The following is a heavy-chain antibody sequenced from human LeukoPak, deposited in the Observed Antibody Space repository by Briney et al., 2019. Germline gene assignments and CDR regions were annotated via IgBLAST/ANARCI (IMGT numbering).Heavy chain of an antibody. J-gene: IGHJ5*02. CDR2: MNPNSGNT. CDR1: GYTFTGYD. D-gene: IGHD3-3*01. CDR3: ARASFYDFWSGYYRTEFDP. Sequence: ASVKVSCKASGYTFTGYDINWVRQTTGQGLEWMGWMNPNSGNTGYAQKFQGRVTMTRNTSISTAYMELSSLRSEDTAVYYCARASFYDFWSGYYRTEFDPWGQGTLVTVSS. V-gene: IGHV1-8*01.